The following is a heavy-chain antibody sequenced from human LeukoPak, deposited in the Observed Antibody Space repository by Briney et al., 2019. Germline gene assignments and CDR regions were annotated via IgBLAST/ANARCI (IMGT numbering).Heavy chain of an antibody. D-gene: IGHD3-22*01. Sequence: ASVKVSCKASGCTFTNSGISWVRQTPGQGLEWMGWINAYNGNTNYAQKLQGRVTMTTDTSTNTAYMELRSLRSDDTAVYYCARGGYYYDSSGHYSEDAFDIWGQGTMVTVSS. J-gene: IGHJ3*02. CDR1: GCTFTNSG. V-gene: IGHV1-18*01. CDR3: ARGGYYYDSSGHYSEDAFDI. CDR2: INAYNGNT.